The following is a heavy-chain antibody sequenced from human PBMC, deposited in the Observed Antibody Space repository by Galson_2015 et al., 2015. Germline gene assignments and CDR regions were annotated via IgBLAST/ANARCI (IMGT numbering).Heavy chain of an antibody. D-gene: IGHD3-22*01. V-gene: IGHV3-48*02. CDR1: GFTFSTYG. Sequence: LRLSCAASGFTFSTYGMHWVRQAPGKGLEWVSYISGRSSTMYYADSVKGRFTISRDSAKNSLYLQMNSLRDEDTAVYYCARDPSHFYDSSGYENWFDPWGQGTLVTVSS. J-gene: IGHJ5*02. CDR2: ISGRSSTM. CDR3: ARDPSHFYDSSGYENWFDP.